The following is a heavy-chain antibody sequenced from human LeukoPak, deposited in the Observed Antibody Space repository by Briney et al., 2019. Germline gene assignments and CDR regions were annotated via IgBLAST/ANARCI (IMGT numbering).Heavy chain of an antibody. D-gene: IGHD2-15*01. CDR1: GFTFSSFA. CDR2: ITGSGSTT. V-gene: IGHV3-23*01. CDR3: AKQIVVVTAGMNYFDN. Sequence: GGSLRLSCAAAGFTFSSFAMNWVRQAPGKGLEWVSTITGSGSTTFYADSVKGRFTISRDNSKKTLFLQMNSLRAEDTAVYFCAKQIVVVTAGMNYFDNWGQGTLVIVSS. J-gene: IGHJ4*02.